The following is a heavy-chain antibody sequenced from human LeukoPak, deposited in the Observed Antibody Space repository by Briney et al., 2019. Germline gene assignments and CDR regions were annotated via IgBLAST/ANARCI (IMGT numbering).Heavy chain of an antibody. J-gene: IGHJ3*02. CDR1: GFTFSSYS. CDR3: ARGKVAVAATDDAFEI. D-gene: IGHD6-19*01. CDR2: ISSSSSYI. V-gene: IGHV3-21*01. Sequence: GGSLRLSCAASGFTFSSYSMNWVRQAPGKGLEWVSSISSSSSYIYYADSVKGRFTISRDNAKNSLYLQMNSLRAEDTAVYYCARGKVAVAATDDAFEIWGQGTIVTVSS.